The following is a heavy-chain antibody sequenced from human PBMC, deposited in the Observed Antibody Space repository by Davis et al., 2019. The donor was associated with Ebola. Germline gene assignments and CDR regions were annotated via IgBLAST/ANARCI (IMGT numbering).Heavy chain of an antibody. CDR2: INHSGTT. J-gene: IGHJ2*01. CDR3: ARDPLELPKYWYFDF. CDR1: GGSFSGFY. D-gene: IGHD1-7*01. V-gene: IGHV4-34*01. Sequence: GSLRLSCAVYGGSFSGFYWTWIRQPPGTGLEWIGEINHSGTTNYNPSLKSRVTISVDTSKNQFSLKLTSVTAADTAVYYCARDPLELPKYWYFDFWGRGTLVTVSS.